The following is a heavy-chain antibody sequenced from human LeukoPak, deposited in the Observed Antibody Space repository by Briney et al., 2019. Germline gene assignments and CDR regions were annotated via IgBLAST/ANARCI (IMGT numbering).Heavy chain of an antibody. V-gene: IGHV3-48*03. CDR1: GFTFSSYE. D-gene: IGHD1-26*01. J-gene: IGHJ4*02. Sequence: GGSLRPSCAASGFTFSSYEMNWVRQAPGKGLEWVSYISSSGSTIYYADSVKGRFTISRDNAKNSLYLQMNSLRAEDTAVYYCARGVVGASTSDYWGQGTLVTVSS. CDR3: ARGVVGASTSDY. CDR2: ISSSGSTI.